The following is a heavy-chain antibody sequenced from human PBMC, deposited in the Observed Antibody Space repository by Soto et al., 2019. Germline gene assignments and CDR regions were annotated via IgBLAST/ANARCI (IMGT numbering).Heavy chain of an antibody. V-gene: IGHV1-8*02. CDR2: MNPNSGNT. J-gene: IGHJ3*02. D-gene: IGHD5-18*01. CDR1: GSTFTSYD. Sequence: ASVKVSCKASGSTFTSYDINWVRPATGQGLEWMGWMNPNSGNTGYAQKFQGRVTMTRNTSISTAYMELSSLRSEDTAVYYCARPRSRGYSYGPSDAFDIWGHGTMVTVSS. CDR3: ARPRSRGYSYGPSDAFDI.